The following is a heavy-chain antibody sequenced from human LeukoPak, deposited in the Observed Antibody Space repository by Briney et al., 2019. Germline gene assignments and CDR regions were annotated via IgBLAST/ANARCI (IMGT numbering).Heavy chain of an antibody. V-gene: IGHV4-59*11. D-gene: IGHD3-22*01. CDR1: GGSISGHY. CDR3: ARLLDNDSSGDPDTFDM. CDR2: LFYSGRT. J-gene: IGHJ3*02. Sequence: PSETLSLTCTVSGGSISGHYWTWIRQPPGKGLEWIGFLFYSGRTRYNPSLRSRVTISVDTSENNFSLKLTSVTAADTAVYYCARLLDNDSSGDPDTFDMWGQGTVVTVSS.